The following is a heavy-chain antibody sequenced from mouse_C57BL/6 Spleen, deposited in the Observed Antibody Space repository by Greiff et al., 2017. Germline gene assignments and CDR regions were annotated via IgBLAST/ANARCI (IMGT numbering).Heavy chain of an antibody. CDR2: IDPSDSYT. J-gene: IGHJ3*01. CDR3: ARRYYSNSCAY. Sequence: QVQLQQPGAELVMPGASVKLSCKASGYTFTSYWMHWVKQRPGQGLEWIGEIDPSDSYTNYNQKFKGKSTLTVDKSSSTAYMQLSSLTSEDSAVYYCARRYYSNSCAYWGQGTLVTVSA. V-gene: IGHV1-69*01. D-gene: IGHD2-5*01. CDR1: GYTFTSYW.